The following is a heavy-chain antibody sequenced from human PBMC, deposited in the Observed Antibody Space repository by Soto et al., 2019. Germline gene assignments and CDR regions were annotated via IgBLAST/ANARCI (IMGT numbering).Heavy chain of an antibody. CDR2: IYWNDDK. CDR1: GFSLSTSGVG. V-gene: IGHV2-5*01. Sequence: SGPTLVNPTQTLTLTCTFSGFSLSTSGVGVGWIRQPPGKALEWLALIYWNDDKRYSPSLKSRLTITKDTSKNQVVLTMTNMDPVDTATYHCAHGAYGSGYYYYYGMDVWGQGTTVTVSS. J-gene: IGHJ6*02. CDR3: AHGAYGSGYYYYYGMDV. D-gene: IGHD3-10*01.